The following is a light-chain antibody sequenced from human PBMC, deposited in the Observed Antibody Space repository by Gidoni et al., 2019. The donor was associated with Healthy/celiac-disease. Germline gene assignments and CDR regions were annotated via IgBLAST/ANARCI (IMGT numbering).Light chain of an antibody. CDR1: QSVSSSY. Sequence: EIVLTQSPGTLSLSPGERATLSCRASQSVSSSYLAWYQQKPGQAPRLLIYGASSRATGIPDRFSGSGSGTDFTLTISRLEPEDFAVNYCQQYTTFGQGTKVEIK. J-gene: IGKJ1*01. V-gene: IGKV3-20*01. CDR2: GAS. CDR3: QQYTT.